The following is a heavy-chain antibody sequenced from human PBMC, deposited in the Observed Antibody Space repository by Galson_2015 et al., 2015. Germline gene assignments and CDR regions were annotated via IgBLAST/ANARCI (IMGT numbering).Heavy chain of an antibody. CDR3: AREANTRIDP. CDR2: ISAYNGNT. J-gene: IGHJ5*02. D-gene: IGHD1-26*01. Sequence: SVKVSCKASGYTFTGYYMHWVRQAPGQGLEWMGWISAYNGNTNYAQKLQGRVTMTTDTSTSTAYMELRSLRSDDTAVYYCAREANTRIDPWGQGTLVTVSS. CDR1: GYTFTGYY. V-gene: IGHV1-18*04.